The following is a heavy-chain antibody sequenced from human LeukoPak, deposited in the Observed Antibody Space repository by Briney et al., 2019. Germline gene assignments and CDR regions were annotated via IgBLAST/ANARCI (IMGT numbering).Heavy chain of an antibody. J-gene: IGHJ4*02. V-gene: IGHV3-21*01. CDR1: GFTFSSYS. CDR2: ISSSSIYK. Sequence: RGSLRLSCAASGFTFSSYSMNWVRRAPGKGLEWVSSISSSSIYKYYADSVKGRFTISRDNAKKSLYLQMNSLRAEDTAVYYCARSRYDSSGYYGIIGNWGQGTLVTVSS. CDR3: ARSRYDSSGYYGIIGN. D-gene: IGHD3-22*01.